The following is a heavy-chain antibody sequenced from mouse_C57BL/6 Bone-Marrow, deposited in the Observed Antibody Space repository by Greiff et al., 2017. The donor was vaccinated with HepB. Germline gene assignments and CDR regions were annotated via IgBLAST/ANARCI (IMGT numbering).Heavy chain of an antibody. J-gene: IGHJ4*01. Sequence: VQLQQPGAELVMPGASVKLSCKASGYTFTSYWMHWVKQRPGQGLEWIGEIDPSDSYTNYNQKFKGKSTLTVDKSSSTAYMQLSSLTSEDSAVYYCARDTTVAPSMDYWGQGTSVTVSS. D-gene: IGHD1-1*01. CDR3: ARDTTVAPSMDY. CDR1: GYTFTSYW. V-gene: IGHV1-69*01. CDR2: IDPSDSYT.